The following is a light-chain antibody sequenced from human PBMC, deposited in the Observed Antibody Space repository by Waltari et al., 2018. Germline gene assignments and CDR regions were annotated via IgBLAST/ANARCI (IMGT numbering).Light chain of an antibody. Sequence: QSALTQPASVSGSPGQSITISCTGTSSDVGGYNYVSWYQQHPGKAPKLMIYDVSDRPSGVSNRVSGSESGNTASLTISGLQAEDEADYYCSSYTISSTVVFGGGTKLTVL. J-gene: IGLJ2*01. V-gene: IGLV2-14*03. CDR3: SSYTISSTVV. CDR1: SSDVGGYNY. CDR2: DVS.